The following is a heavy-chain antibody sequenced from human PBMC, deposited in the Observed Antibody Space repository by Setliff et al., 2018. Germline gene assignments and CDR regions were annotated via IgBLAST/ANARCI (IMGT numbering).Heavy chain of an antibody. CDR2: IYHSGST. V-gene: IGHV4-38-2*02. J-gene: IGHJ4*02. CDR1: GGSISSGYY. D-gene: IGHD2-8*02. Sequence: SETLSLTCTVSGGSISSGYYWGWIRQPPGKGLEWIGSIYHSGSTNYNPSLKSRVTMSVDTSKNQFSLKLSSVTAADTALYYCTVYNTGSSKDHYWGQGTPVTVSS. CDR3: TVYNTGSSKDHY.